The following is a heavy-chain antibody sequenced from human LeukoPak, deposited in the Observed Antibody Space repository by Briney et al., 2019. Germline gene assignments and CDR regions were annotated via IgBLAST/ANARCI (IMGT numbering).Heavy chain of an antibody. CDR3: ARDSPDGSGTYYNDSPDY. J-gene: IGHJ4*02. Sequence: GASVKVSCKASGYTFSSYGISWVRQAPGQGLEWMGWISAYNGNTNYRQKLQGRVTITTDTFTGTAYMYLRSLRSDDTAIYYCARDSPDGSGTYYNDSPDYWGQGTLVTVSS. V-gene: IGHV1-18*01. CDR1: GYTFSSYG. D-gene: IGHD3-10*01. CDR2: ISAYNGNT.